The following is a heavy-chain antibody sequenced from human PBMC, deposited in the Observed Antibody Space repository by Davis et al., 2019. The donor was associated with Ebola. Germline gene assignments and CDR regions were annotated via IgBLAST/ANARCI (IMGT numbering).Heavy chain of an antibody. Sequence: MPSETLSLTCAVSGDSIISSKWWSWLRQPPGKGLEWIGEISHTVNTNYNPSLMSRVTLSVDTSKNHFSLKLSSVTAADTAVYYCARDSRWLVPGTYYYYGMDVWGQGTTVTVSS. J-gene: IGHJ6*02. CDR3: ARDSRWLVPGTYYYYGMDV. D-gene: IGHD6-19*01. CDR2: ISHTVNT. V-gene: IGHV4-4*02. CDR1: GDSIISSKW.